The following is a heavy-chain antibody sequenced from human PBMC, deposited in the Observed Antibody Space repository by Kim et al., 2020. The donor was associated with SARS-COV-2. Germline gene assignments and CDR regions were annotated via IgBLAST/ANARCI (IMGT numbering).Heavy chain of an antibody. J-gene: IGHJ3*02. V-gene: IGHV1-69*13. Sequence: SVKVSCKASGGTFSSYAISWVRQAPGQGLEWMGGIIPIFGTANYAQKFQGRVTITADESTSTAYMELSSLRSEDTAVYYCARAVDVGDAFDIWGQGTMVTVSS. CDR3: ARAVDVGDAFDI. CDR1: GGTFSSYA. CDR2: IIPIFGTA. D-gene: IGHD2-2*01.